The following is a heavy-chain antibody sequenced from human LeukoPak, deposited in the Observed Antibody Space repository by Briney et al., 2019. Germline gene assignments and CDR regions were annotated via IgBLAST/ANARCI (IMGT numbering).Heavy chain of an antibody. V-gene: IGHV4-4*07. J-gene: IGHJ4*02. CDR2: IYTSGST. CDR1: GGSISSYY. CDR3: ARSLYYDPFGYFDY. D-gene: IGHD3-22*01. Sequence: PSETLSLTCTVSGGSISSYYWSWIRQPAGKGLGWIGRIYTSGSTNYNPSLKSRVTMSVDTSKNQFSLKLSSVTAADTAVYYWARSLYYDPFGYFDYWGQGTLVTVSS.